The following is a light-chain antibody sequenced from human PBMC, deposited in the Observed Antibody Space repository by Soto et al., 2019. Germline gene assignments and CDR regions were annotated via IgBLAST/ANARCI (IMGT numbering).Light chain of an antibody. V-gene: IGKV1-39*01. Sequence: DIQMTQSPFSLAASVGDTITITCRASQSISHYVNWYQQEPGKAPKFLIYAASNLQRGIPSRFSGSGSGTDFTLTISSLQPEDFATYYCQQSYTTPWTFGQGTRVEV. J-gene: IGKJ1*01. CDR1: QSISHY. CDR3: QQSYTTPWT. CDR2: AAS.